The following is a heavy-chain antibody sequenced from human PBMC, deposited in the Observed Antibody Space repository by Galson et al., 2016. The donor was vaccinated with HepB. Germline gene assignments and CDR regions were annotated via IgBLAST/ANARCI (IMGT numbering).Heavy chain of an antibody. D-gene: IGHD2-8*01. CDR1: GDSINSYF. CDR3: ARGRNGAFDI. J-gene: IGHJ3*02. CDR2: VYDSGTT. V-gene: IGHV4-59*01. Sequence: ETLSLTCTVAGDSINSYFWGWIRQPPERGLEWIAYVYDSGTTNYNPSLKSRVIISVDTSKKHFSLKMSSVTAADTAVYFCARGRNGAFDIWGQGTMVTVS.